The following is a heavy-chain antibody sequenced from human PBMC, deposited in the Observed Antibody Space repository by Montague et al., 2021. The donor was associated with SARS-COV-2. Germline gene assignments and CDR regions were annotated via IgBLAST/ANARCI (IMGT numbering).Heavy chain of an antibody. CDR1: GFSLSTSGVG. J-gene: IGHJ3*02. Sequence: PALVKPTQTLTLTCTFSGFSLSTSGVGVGWIRQPPGKALEWLALIYWDDDKRYSPSLKSRRTITKDTSKNQVVLTMTNMDPVDTATYYCAHRRGLLLSDAFDXWGQGTMVTVSS. D-gene: IGHD1-26*01. CDR2: IYWDDDK. V-gene: IGHV2-5*02. CDR3: AHRRGLLLSDAFDX.